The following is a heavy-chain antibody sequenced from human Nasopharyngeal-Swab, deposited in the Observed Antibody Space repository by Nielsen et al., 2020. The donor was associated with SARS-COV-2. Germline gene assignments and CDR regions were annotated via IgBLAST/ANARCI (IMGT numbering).Heavy chain of an antibody. D-gene: IGHD3-9*01. CDR1: GFTFTTYA. Sequence: GGSLRLSCAASGFTFTTYAMHWVRQAPGKGLEWVAVISYDGSKSYFTESVKGRFTISRDNSKNTLFLQMYSLRADDTAVYYCAKDHSQRHSDWLSSDGLDVWGQGTMVTVSS. V-gene: IGHV3-30*18. CDR3: AKDHSQRHSDWLSSDGLDV. CDR2: ISYDGSKS. J-gene: IGHJ6*02.